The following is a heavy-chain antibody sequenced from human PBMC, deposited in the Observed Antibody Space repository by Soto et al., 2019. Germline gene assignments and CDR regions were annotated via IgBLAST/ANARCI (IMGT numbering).Heavy chain of an antibody. J-gene: IGHJ6*02. CDR2: ISGYNGDT. V-gene: IGHV1-18*01. CDR3: AKNGQPPYYYYGMDV. D-gene: IGHD2-8*01. Sequence: GASVKVSCXASGYTFTNYGISWVRQAPGQGLEWMGWISGYNGDTKYAQKVQGRVTMTIDTSTYTAYMELRSLTSDDTAIYYCAKNGQPPYYYYGMDVWGQGTTVTVSS. CDR1: GYTFTNYG.